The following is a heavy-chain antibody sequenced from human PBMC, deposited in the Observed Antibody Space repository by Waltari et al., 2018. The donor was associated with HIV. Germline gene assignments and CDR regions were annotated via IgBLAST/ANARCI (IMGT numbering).Heavy chain of an antibody. D-gene: IGHD2-2*01. CDR2: IIPIFGTA. CDR3: ARSQIVVVHSGNGFDA. Sequence: QVQLVQSGAEVKKPGSSVKVSCKASGGTFSSYAISWVRQAPGQGLEWMGGIIPIFGTASSQKRCQVRVRFTADESPSTAYMVLSSLRSEDTAVYYCARSQIVVVHSGNGFDAWGQGTLATVS. CDR1: GGTFSSYA. J-gene: IGHJ5*02. V-gene: IGHV1-69*01.